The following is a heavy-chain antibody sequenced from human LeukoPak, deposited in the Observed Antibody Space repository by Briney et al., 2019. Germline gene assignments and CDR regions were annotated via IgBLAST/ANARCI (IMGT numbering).Heavy chain of an antibody. CDR2: ISGSGGST. CDR1: GFTFSSYA. Sequence: GGSLRLSCAASGFTFSSYAMSWVRQAPGKGLEWVSAISGSGGSTYYADSVKGRFTISRDNSKNTLYLQMNSLRAEDTAVYYCAKGYSSSWYEGDAFDIWGQGTMVTDSS. CDR3: AKGYSSSWYEGDAFDI. J-gene: IGHJ3*02. D-gene: IGHD6-13*01. V-gene: IGHV3-23*01.